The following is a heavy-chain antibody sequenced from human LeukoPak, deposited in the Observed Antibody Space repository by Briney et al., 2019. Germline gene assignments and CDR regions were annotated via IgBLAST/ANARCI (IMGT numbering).Heavy chain of an antibody. CDR3: ARHKGVVGPGLNTYYYGLDV. J-gene: IGHJ6*02. Sequence: GESLKISCKGSGYSFTSYWIGWVRQMPGKGLEWMGIIYPGDSDTRYSPSFQGQVTISADKSLTTAYLQWRSLKASDTAMYYCARHKGVVGPGLNTYYYGLDVWGQGTTVTVSS. CDR1: GYSFTSYW. V-gene: IGHV5-51*01. CDR2: IYPGDSDT. D-gene: IGHD3-10*01.